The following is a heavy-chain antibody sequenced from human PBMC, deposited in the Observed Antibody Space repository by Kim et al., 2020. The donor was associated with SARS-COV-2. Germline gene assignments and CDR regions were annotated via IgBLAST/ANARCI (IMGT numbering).Heavy chain of an antibody. D-gene: IGHD6-19*01. CDR2: INSDGSST. Sequence: GGSLRLSCAASGFTFSSYWMHWVRQAPGKGLVWVSRINSDGSSTSYADSVKGRFTISRDNAKNTLYLQMNSLRAEDTAVYYCARDKSSGWQTGFTDAFDIWGQGTMVTVSS. CDR1: GFTFSSYW. V-gene: IGHV3-74*01. CDR3: ARDKSSGWQTGFTDAFDI. J-gene: IGHJ3*02.